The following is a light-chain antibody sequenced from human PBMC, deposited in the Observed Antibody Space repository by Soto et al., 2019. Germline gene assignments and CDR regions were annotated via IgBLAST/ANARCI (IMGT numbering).Light chain of an antibody. CDR3: SSYTSSSTLDVV. J-gene: IGLJ2*01. Sequence: QSVLTQPASVSGSPGQSITISCTGTSSDVGGYNYVSWHQQHPGKAPKLMIYDVSNRPSGVSNRFSGSKSGNTASLTISGLQAEDEADYYCSSYTSSSTLDVVFGGGTKVTVL. CDR1: SSDVGGYNY. CDR2: DVS. V-gene: IGLV2-14*01.